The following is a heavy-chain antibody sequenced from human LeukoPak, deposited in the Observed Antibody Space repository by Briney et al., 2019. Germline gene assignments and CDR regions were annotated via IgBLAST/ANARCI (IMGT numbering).Heavy chain of an antibody. J-gene: IGHJ5*02. Sequence: PSETLSLTCTVSGGSISSYYWSWIRQPAGKGLEWIGRIYTSGSTNYNPSLKSRVTTSVDTSKNQFSLKLSSVTAADTAVYYCARNIRFLEWLFGWFDPWGQGTLVTVSS. CDR1: GGSISSYY. V-gene: IGHV4-4*07. CDR2: IYTSGST. CDR3: ARNIRFLEWLFGWFDP. D-gene: IGHD3-3*01.